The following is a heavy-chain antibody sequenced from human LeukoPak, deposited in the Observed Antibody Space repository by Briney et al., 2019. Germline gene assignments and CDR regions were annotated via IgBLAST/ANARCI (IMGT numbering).Heavy chain of an antibody. CDR2: IYYSGST. CDR1: GGSISSYY. J-gene: IGHJ6*02. V-gene: IGHV4-59*08. Sequence: SETLSLTCTVSGGSISSYYWSWIRQPPGKGPEWIGYIYYSGSTNYNPSLKSRVTISVDTSKNQFSLKLSSVTAADTAVYYCARLPPVRGGYGMDVWGQGTTVTVSS. CDR3: ARLPPVRGGYGMDV. D-gene: IGHD2-15*01.